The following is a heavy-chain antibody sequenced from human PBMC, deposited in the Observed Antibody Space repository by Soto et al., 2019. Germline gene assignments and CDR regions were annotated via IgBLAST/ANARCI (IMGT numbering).Heavy chain of an antibody. V-gene: IGHV5-51*01. CDR2: IYPGDSDT. Sequence: GESLKISCKGSGYSFTSYWIGWVRQMPGKGLEWMGVIYPGDSDTRYSPSFQGQVTISADKSISTAYLQWSSLKASDTAMYYCARQGSRWAYITAPGYDAFDIWGQGTVVTVSS. CDR1: GYSFTSYW. D-gene: IGHD6-25*01. J-gene: IGHJ3*02. CDR3: ARQGSRWAYITAPGYDAFDI.